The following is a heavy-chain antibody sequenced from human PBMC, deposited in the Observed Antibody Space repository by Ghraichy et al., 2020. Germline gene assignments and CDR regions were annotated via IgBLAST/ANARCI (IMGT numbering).Heavy chain of an antibody. CDR1: GFTVSSKY. CDR2: IYTGDIT. Sequence: GESLNISCVAAGFTVSSKYMTWVRQAPGKGLEWVSVIYTGDITDYADSVKGRFTISRDNSKNTLSLQMNSLRAEDTAVYYCAGESSGYYYGGEGGMDFWGQGTTVTVSS. CDR3: AGESSGYYYGGEGGMDF. D-gene: IGHD3-22*01. J-gene: IGHJ6*02. V-gene: IGHV3-53*01.